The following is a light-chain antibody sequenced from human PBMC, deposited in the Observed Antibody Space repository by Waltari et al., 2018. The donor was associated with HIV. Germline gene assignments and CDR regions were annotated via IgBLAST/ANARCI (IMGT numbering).Light chain of an antibody. Sequence: QSALTQPDSVSGSPGPSLTLSCTGTNRNIGFFNLAPWYRPYPGKAPQLIIYGVTSRPSGISSRFSGSKSGNTASLTISGLQVDDEADYYCNSYASDDTVVFGGGTKLTVL. CDR3: NSYASDDTVV. V-gene: IGLV2-14*01. CDR2: GVT. J-gene: IGLJ2*01. CDR1: NRNIGFFNL.